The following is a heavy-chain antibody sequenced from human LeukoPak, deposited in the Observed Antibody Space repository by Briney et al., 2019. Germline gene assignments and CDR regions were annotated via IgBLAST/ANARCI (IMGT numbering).Heavy chain of an antibody. CDR3: ARADDYGDYR. J-gene: IGHJ5*02. Sequence: GSLRLSCAASGFTFSSYAMHWVRQAPGKGLEWVAVISYDGSNKYYADSVKGRFTISRDNSKNTLYLQMNSLRAEDTAVYYCARADDYGDYRWGRGTLVTVSS. CDR2: ISYDGSNK. V-gene: IGHV3-30-3*01. D-gene: IGHD4-17*01. CDR1: GFTFSSYA.